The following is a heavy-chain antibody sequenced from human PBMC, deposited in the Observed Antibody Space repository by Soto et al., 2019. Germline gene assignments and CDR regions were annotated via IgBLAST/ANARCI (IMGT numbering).Heavy chain of an antibody. CDR3: ARAAVYCSGGSCPDGGTYYYYYYGMDV. CDR1: GGTFSSYA. J-gene: IGHJ6*02. V-gene: IGHV1-69*13. Sequence: GASVKVSCKASGGTFSSYAISWVRQAPGQGLEWMGGIIPIFGTANYAQKFQGRVTITADESTSTAYMELSSLRSEDTAVYYCARAAVYCSGGSCPDGGTYYYYYYGMDVWGQGTTVTVSS. CDR2: IIPIFGTA. D-gene: IGHD2-15*01.